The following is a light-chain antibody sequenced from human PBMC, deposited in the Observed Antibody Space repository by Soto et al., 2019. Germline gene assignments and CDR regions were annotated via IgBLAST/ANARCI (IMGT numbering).Light chain of an antibody. J-gene: IGKJ1*01. CDR1: QTVANNY. Sequence: IVLTQSPGTLSLSPGERATLSCRASQTVANNYLAWYQQKPGQAPRLLIYDGNRRATGLPDRFSGSGSGTAFTLTIARLEPDDFAVYYCQQCATPPRTFGQGTKLEIK. CDR3: QQCATPPRT. V-gene: IGKV3-20*01. CDR2: DGN.